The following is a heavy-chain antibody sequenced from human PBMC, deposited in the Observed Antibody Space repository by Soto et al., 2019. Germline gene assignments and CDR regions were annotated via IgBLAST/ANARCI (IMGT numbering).Heavy chain of an antibody. Sequence: EVQLVESGGGLVQPGGSLRLSCAASGFTFSSYWMSWVRQAPGKGLEWVANIKQDGGEKYYADSVKGRFTISRDNAENSLYLQMNSLRAEDTAVYYCARGDPCCGGGTCHPHWFDPWGQGTLVTVSS. CDR2: IKQDGGEK. V-gene: IGHV3-7*01. CDR1: GFTFSSYW. J-gene: IGHJ5*02. CDR3: ARGDPCCGGGTCHPHWFDP. D-gene: IGHD2-15*01.